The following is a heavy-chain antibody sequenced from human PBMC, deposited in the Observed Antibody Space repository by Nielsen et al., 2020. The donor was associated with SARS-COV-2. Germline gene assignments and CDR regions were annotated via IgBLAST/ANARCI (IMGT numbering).Heavy chain of an antibody. V-gene: IGHV3-9*01. Sequence: GGSLRLSCAASGFAVSSNYMSWVRQAPGKGLEWVSGISWNSGSIGYADSVKGRFTISRDNAKNSLYLQMNSLRAEDTAVYYCARDPYLWGQGTLVTVSS. CDR2: ISWNSGSI. CDR1: GFAVSSNY. CDR3: ARDPYL. J-gene: IGHJ5*02.